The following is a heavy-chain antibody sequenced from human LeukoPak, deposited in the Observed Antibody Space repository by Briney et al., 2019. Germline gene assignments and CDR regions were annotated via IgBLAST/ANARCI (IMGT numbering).Heavy chain of an antibody. V-gene: IGHV4-59*01. CDR1: DXSISGYY. CDR2: IHFSGST. Sequence: SETLSLTCTVSDXSISGYYGSWIRQPPGKGLEWIGSIHFSGSTNYNPSLRSRVTISVDTSKNQLSLKLSSVTAADTAVYYCARDLGGIYFDYWGQGTLVTVSS. D-gene: IGHD1-26*01. CDR3: ARDLGGIYFDY. J-gene: IGHJ4*02.